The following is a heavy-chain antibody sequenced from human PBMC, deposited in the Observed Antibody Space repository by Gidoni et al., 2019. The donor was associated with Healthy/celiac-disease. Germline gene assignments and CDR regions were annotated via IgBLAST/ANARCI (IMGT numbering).Heavy chain of an antibody. CDR3: ARDLFDGSGSSPFDY. J-gene: IGHJ4*02. CDR1: GGSISSSSYY. V-gene: IGHV4-39*07. D-gene: IGHD3-10*01. CDR2: IYYSGST. Sequence: QLQLQESGPGLVKPSETLSLTCTVSGGSISSSSYYWGWIRQPPGKGLEWIGSIYYSGSTYYNPSLKSRVTISVDTSKNQFSLKLSSVTAADTAVYYCARDLFDGSGSSPFDYWGQGTLVTVSS.